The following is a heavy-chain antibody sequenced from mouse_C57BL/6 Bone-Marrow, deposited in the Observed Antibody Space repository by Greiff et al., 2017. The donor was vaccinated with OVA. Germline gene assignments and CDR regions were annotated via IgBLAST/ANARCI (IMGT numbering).Heavy chain of an antibody. D-gene: IGHD1-1*01. CDR1: GFTFSNYW. J-gene: IGHJ1*03. CDR3: TITTVAYEGYFDV. CDR2: IRLKSDNYET. Sequence: EVKVEESGGGLVQPGGSMKLSCVASGFTFSNYWMNWVRQSPEKGLEWVSQIRLKSDNYETHYAESVKGRFTISRDDSKSSVYLQMNNLRAEDTGIYYCTITTVAYEGYFDVWGTGTTVTVSS. V-gene: IGHV6-3*01.